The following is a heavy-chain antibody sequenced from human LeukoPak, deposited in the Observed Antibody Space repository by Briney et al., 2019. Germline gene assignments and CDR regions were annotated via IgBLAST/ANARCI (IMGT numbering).Heavy chain of an antibody. J-gene: IGHJ4*02. CDR3: ATDALAAYCGGDCYYY. Sequence: ASVKVSCKASGYTFTSYDINWVRQATGQGLEWMGWMNPNSGNTGYAQKFQGRVTMTRNTSISTAYMELSSLRSEDTAVYYCATDALAAYCGGDCYYYWGQGTLVTVSS. CDR1: GYTFTSYD. CDR2: MNPNSGNT. V-gene: IGHV1-8*01. D-gene: IGHD2-21*02.